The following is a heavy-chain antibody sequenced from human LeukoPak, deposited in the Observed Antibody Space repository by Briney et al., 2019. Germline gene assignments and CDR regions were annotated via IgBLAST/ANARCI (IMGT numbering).Heavy chain of an antibody. D-gene: IGHD3-10*02. V-gene: IGHV3-48*03. J-gene: IGHJ6*04. Sequence: GGSLRLSCAASGFTFSSYNMNWVRQAPGKGLEWVSYISSSGSTIYYADSVKGRFTISRDNAKNSLYLQMNSLRAEDTAVYYCAELGITMIGGVWGKGTTVTISS. CDR2: ISSSGSTI. CDR1: GFTFSSYN. CDR3: AELGITMIGGV.